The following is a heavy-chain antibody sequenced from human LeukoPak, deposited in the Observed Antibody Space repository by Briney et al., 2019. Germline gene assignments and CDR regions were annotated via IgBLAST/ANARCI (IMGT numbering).Heavy chain of an antibody. CDR2: IHYSGST. J-gene: IGHJ2*01. Sequence: PSETLSLTCTVSGGSISSSSYYWGWIRQPPGKGLEWIGSIHYSGSTNYNPSLKSRVTISVDTSKNQFSLKLSSVTAADTAVYYCARVYYSNSYDYWYFDLWGRGTLVTVSS. CDR3: ARVYYSNSYDYWYFDL. D-gene: IGHD6-13*01. V-gene: IGHV4-39*07. CDR1: GGSISSSSYY.